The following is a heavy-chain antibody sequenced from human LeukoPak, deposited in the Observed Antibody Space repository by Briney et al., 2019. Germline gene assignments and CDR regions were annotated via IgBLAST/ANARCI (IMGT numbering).Heavy chain of an antibody. D-gene: IGHD3-22*01. J-gene: IGHJ1*01. V-gene: IGHV3-7*01. CDR2: IRQGGKYN. CDR1: GFTISRHY. Sequence: GGSLRLSCVASGFTISRHYMTWVRQAPGKGLEWVANIRQGGKYNSYVDSVKGRFTISRDNAKSSLYLEMNGLRAEDTALYYCAKRDYYDSSGFSPLFQHWGQGTLVTVSS. CDR3: AKRDYYDSSGFSPLFQH.